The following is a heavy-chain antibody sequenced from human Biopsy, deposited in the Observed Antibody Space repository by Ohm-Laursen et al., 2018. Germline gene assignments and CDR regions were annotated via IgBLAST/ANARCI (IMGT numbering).Heavy chain of an antibody. D-gene: IGHD3-3*01. CDR1: GFSFEDYG. J-gene: IGHJ3*02. CDR2: ISWQSATR. Sequence: SLRLSCAASGFSFEDYGMHWVRQAPGKGLEWVSSISWQSATRNYADSVKGRFAIFRDNAKKSLYLEVDSLRDEDTALYYCVKDKDFRDAFDIWGQGTMVTVSS. V-gene: IGHV3-9*01. CDR3: VKDKDFRDAFDI.